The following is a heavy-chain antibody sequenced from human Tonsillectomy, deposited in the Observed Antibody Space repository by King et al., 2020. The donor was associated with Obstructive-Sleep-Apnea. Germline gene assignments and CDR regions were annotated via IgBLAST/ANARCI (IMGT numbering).Heavy chain of an antibody. CDR3: ARVGGGY. V-gene: IGHV3-30*04. CDR1: GFTFSSYA. CDR2: ISYDGSNK. Sequence: QLVQSGGGVVQPGRSLRLSCAASGFTFSSYAMHWVRQAPGKGLEWVAVISYDGSNKYYADSVKGRFTISRDNSKNTRYLQMNSLRAEDTAVYYCARVGGGYWGQGTLVTVSS. J-gene: IGHJ4*02. D-gene: IGHD3-16*01.